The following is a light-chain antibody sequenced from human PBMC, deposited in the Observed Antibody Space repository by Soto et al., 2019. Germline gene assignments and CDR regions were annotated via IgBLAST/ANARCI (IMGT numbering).Light chain of an antibody. J-gene: IGKJ1*01. V-gene: IGKV3-15*01. CDR2: GAS. Sequence: IVMTQSPATLSVSPGERATLSCRASQSVSNNLAWYQQKPGQAPRLLIYGASSRATGIPARFSGSGAGTQFTLTISSLQSEDVAVYYCQQYNNWPPWTFGQGTKVEIK. CDR1: QSVSNN. CDR3: QQYNNWPPWT.